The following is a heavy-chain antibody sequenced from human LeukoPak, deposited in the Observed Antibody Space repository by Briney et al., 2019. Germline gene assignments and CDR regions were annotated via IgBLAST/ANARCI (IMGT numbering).Heavy chain of an antibody. CDR1: GGSFSSRYYY. CDR2: IYYTGST. J-gene: IGHJ4*02. D-gene: IGHD1-1*01. CDR3: AREWNPSGWVDYFDS. V-gene: IGHV4-39*07. Sequence: SETLSLTCVVSGGSFSSRYYYWGWIRQPPGKGLEWIGDIYYTGSTYYNPSLKSRVIISVDTSKNHFSLRLSSVTAADTAVYYCAREWNPSGWVDYFDSWGQGTLVTVSS.